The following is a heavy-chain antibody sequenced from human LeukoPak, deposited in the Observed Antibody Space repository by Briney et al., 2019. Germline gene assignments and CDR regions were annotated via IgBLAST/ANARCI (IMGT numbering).Heavy chain of an antibody. CDR1: GYTFTGYY. CDR2: INPNSGGT. Sequence: GASVKVSCKASGYTFTGYYMHWVRQAPGQGLEWMGWINPNSGGTNYAQKFQGRVTMTRDTSISTAYMELSRLRSDDTAVYYCARVGAVAGTLFDYWGQGTLVTVSS. CDR3: ARVGAVAGTLFDY. D-gene: IGHD6-19*01. V-gene: IGHV1-2*02. J-gene: IGHJ4*02.